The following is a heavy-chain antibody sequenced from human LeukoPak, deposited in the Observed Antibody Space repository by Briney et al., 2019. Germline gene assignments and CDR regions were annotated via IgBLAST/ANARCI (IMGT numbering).Heavy chain of an antibody. CDR1: GYTFTSYD. V-gene: IGHV1-8*01. CDR3: ARGPEYSSSSSSNWFDP. D-gene: IGHD6-6*01. Sequence: ASVKVSCKASGYTFTSYDINWVRQATGQGLEWMGWMNPNSGNTGYAQKFQGRVTMTRNTSISTAYMELSSLRSEDTAVYYRARGPEYSSSSSSNWFDPWGQGTLVTVSS. CDR2: MNPNSGNT. J-gene: IGHJ5*02.